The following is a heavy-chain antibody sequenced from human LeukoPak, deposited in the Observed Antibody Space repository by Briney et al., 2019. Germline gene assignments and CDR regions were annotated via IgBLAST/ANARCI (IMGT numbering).Heavy chain of an antibody. Sequence: GASVKVSCKASGGTFSSYAISWVRQAPGQGLEWMGGITPIFGTANYAQKFQGRVTITADESTSTAYMELSSLRSEDTAVYYCARGGSVGATYFDYWGQGTLVTVSS. J-gene: IGHJ4*02. D-gene: IGHD1-26*01. CDR3: ARGGSVGATYFDY. V-gene: IGHV1-69*13. CDR2: ITPIFGTA. CDR1: GGTFSSYA.